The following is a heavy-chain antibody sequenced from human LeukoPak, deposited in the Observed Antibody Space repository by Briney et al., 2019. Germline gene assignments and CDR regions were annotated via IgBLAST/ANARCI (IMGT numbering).Heavy chain of an antibody. J-gene: IGHJ6*02. CDR1: GYTFTGYY. D-gene: IGHD4-17*01. Sequence: GASVKVSCKASGYTFTGYYMHWVRQAPGQGLEWMGWINPNSGGTNYAQKFQGRVTMTRDTSISTAYMELSRLRSDDTAVYYCARDSRDYGDYAGDLGYYGMDVWGQGTTVTVSS. CDR3: ARDSRDYGDYAGDLGYYGMDV. V-gene: IGHV1-2*02. CDR2: INPNSGGT.